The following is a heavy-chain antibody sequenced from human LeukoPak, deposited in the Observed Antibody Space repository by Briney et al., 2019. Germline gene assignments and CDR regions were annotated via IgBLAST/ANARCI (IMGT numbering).Heavy chain of an antibody. V-gene: IGHV1-18*01. J-gene: IGHJ5*02. CDR1: GYTFTNYG. D-gene: IGHD2-2*01. CDR2: ISSYNANT. CDR3: ARIDCSSTSCYGNSVDP. Sequence: ASVKVSCKASGYTFTNYGINWVRQAPGQGLEWMGWISSYNANTLYAQKFQGRVTMTTDTSTSTAYMELWSLRSDDTAVYYCARIDCSSTSCYGNSVDPWGQGTLVTVSS.